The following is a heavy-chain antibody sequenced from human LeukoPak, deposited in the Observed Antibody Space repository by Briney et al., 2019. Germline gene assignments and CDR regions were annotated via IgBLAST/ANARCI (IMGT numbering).Heavy chain of an antibody. CDR1: GVSVSSHY. CDR2: IYYSGST. J-gene: IGHJ6*02. V-gene: IGHV4-59*02. CDR3: ARDNWNYGSSMDV. Sequence: DPSETLSLTCTVSGVSVSSHYWSWIRQPPGKGLEWIGYIYYSGSTNYNPSLKSRVTISVDTSKNQFSLKLSSVTAADTAVYHCARDNWNYGSSMDVWGQGTTVTVSS. D-gene: IGHD1-7*01.